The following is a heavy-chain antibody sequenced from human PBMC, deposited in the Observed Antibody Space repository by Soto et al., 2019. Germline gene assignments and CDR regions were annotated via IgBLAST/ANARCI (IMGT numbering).Heavy chain of an antibody. CDR3: ARSDLWYYYYYMDV. V-gene: IGHV3-21*01. J-gene: IGHJ6*03. CDR1: GFTFSSYS. CDR2: ISSSSSYI. Sequence: GGSLRLSCAASGFTFSSYSMNWVRQAPGKGLEWVSSISSSSSYIYYADSVKGRFTISRDNAKNSLYLQMNSLRAEDTAVYYCARSDLWYYYYYMDVWGKGTTVTVSS.